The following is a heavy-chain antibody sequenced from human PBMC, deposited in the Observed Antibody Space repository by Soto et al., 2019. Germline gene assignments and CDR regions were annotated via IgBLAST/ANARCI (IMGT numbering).Heavy chain of an antibody. CDR2: IWYDGSNK. CDR3: ARDRGWKYYYGMDV. CDR1: GFTFSSYG. D-gene: IGHD1-1*01. Sequence: GGSLRLSCAASGFTFSSYGMHWVRQAPGKGLEWVAVIWYDGSNKYYADSVKGRFTISRDNSKNTLYLQMNSLRAEDTAVYYCARDRGWKYYYGMDVWGQGTTVTVSS. V-gene: IGHV3-33*01. J-gene: IGHJ6*02.